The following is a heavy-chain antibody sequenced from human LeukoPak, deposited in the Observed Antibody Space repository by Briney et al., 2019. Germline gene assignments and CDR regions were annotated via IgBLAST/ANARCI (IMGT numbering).Heavy chain of an antibody. CDR3: AKDLREAHLFGFNCFDY. J-gene: IGHJ4*02. V-gene: IGHV3-23*01. Sequence: GGSLRLSCAASGFTFSNYAMSWVRQAPGKGLEWVSAISGSGGSTYYADSVKGRFTISRDNSKNTLYLQMHNLRAEDTAIYYCAKDLREAHLFGFNCFDYWGQGTLVTVSS. CDR1: GFTFSNYA. D-gene: IGHD3-10*01. CDR2: ISGSGGST.